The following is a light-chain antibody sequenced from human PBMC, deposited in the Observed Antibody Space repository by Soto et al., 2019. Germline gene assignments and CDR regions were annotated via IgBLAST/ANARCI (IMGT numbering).Light chain of an antibody. V-gene: IGKV3-11*01. Sequence: EIVLTQSPATLSLSPGERATLSCRASQSVSGYLAWYQQKPGQAPRLLIYDASNRATGIPARFSGSGSGTDFTLTISSLEAEDFAGYYCQQRHHWLRTFGQGTKLEIK. CDR1: QSVSGY. CDR2: DAS. CDR3: QQRHHWLRT. J-gene: IGKJ2*01.